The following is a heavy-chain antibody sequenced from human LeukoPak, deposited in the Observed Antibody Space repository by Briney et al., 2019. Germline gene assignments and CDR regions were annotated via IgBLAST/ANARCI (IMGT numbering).Heavy chain of an antibody. V-gene: IGHV3-72*01. CDR3: ARGDSGRGKEYYYGADV. D-gene: IGHD2-15*01. J-gene: IGHJ6*02. Sequence: GGSLRLSCAASGFSFSEFFMDWVRQAPGKGLEWLGRVRHKFRSYSTEYAASVKGRFTISRDDSQNSVTLQMSSLRTEDTAVYYCARGDSGRGKEYYYGADVWGQGTTVTVSS. CDR1: GFSFSEFF. CDR2: VRHKFRSYST.